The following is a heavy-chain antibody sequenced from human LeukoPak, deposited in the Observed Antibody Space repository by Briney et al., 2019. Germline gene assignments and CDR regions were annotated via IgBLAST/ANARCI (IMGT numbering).Heavy chain of an antibody. CDR2: ISYSGST. V-gene: IGHV4-59*08. CDR3: ARHHSSSWYKRFDY. CDR1: GDSMTNYY. J-gene: IGHJ4*02. D-gene: IGHD6-13*01. Sequence: SETLSLTCTVSGDSMTNYYWSWIRQPPGMGLEWIGYISYSGSTNYNPSPKGRVTISVDTSKNQFSLKLSSVTAADTAVYYCARHHSSSWYKRFDYWGQGTLVTVSS.